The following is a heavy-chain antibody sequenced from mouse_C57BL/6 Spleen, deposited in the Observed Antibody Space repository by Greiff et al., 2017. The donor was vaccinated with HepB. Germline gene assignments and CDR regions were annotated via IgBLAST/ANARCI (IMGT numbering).Heavy chain of an antibody. Sequence: QVQLQQPGAELVKPGASVKMSCKASGYTFTSYWITWVKQRPGQGLEWIGDIYPGSGSTNYNEKFKSKATLTVDTSSSTAYMQLNSLTSEDSAVYYGAREGAYYRNWFAYWGQGTLVTVSA. CDR1: GYTFTSYW. V-gene: IGHV1-55*01. J-gene: IGHJ3*01. CDR3: AREGAYYRNWFAY. CDR2: IYPGSGST. D-gene: IGHD2-14*01.